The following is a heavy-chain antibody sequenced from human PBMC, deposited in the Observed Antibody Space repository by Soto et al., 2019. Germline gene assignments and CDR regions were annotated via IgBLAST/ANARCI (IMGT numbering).Heavy chain of an antibody. D-gene: IGHD2-8*01. CDR1: GGSISSYY. CDR2: IYYSGST. V-gene: IGHV4-59*01. Sequence: SETLSLTCTVSGGSISSYYWSWIRQPPGKGLEWIGYIYYSGSTNYNPSLKSRVTISVDTSKNQFSLKLSSVTAADTAVYYCAALMVYDFAYYFDYWGQVTLVTVSS. CDR3: AALMVYDFAYYFDY. J-gene: IGHJ4*02.